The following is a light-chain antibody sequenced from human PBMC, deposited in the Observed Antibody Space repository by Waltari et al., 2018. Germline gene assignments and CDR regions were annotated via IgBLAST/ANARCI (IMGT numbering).Light chain of an antibody. V-gene: IGLV3-1*01. Sequence: SYELTQPPSVSVSPGQTATISCSAPKLEDKYVCWYQQKPGQPPVLVMYQDTKRPSGIPGRFSGSNSGNTATLIISEAQALDEADYYCQTWDDTTVFGGGTRVTVL. CDR2: QDT. CDR3: QTWDDTTV. CDR1: KLEDKY. J-gene: IGLJ1*01.